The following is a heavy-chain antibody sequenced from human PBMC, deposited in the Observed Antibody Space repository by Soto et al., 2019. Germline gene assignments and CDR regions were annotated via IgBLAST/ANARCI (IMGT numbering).Heavy chain of an antibody. CDR1: GFTFSSYG. D-gene: IGHD2-2*01. Sequence: GGSLRLSCAASGFTFSSYGMHWVRQAPGKGLEWVAVISYDGSNKYYADSVKGRFTISRDNSKNTLYLQMNSLRAEDTAVYYCAKAGCSSTSCNDYWGQGTLVTVSS. CDR2: ISYDGSNK. J-gene: IGHJ4*02. V-gene: IGHV3-30*18. CDR3: AKAGCSSTSCNDY.